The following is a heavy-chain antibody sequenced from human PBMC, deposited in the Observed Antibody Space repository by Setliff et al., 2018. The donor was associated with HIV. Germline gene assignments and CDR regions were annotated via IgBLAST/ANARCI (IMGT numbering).Heavy chain of an antibody. Sequence: SGPTLVNPTQTLTLTCTFSGFSLSPRGMSVSWIRQPPGKALEWLARIDWDDAKYYSTSLKTRLTISKDTSKNQVVLTMTNMDPVDTATYYWARGSESLTDFDNVGPGTLVSVSS. CDR2: IDWDDAK. V-gene: IGHV2-70*11. CDR1: GFSLSPRGMS. D-gene: IGHD3-10*01. CDR3: ARGSESLTDFDN. J-gene: IGHJ4*02.